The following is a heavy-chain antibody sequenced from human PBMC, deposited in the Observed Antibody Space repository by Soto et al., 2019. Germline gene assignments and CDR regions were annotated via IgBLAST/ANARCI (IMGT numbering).Heavy chain of an antibody. V-gene: IGHV3-23*01. CDR3: AKDLVEPQTGDEDY. CDR1: GFTFSSYA. J-gene: IGHJ4*02. Sequence: EVPLLESGGGLVQPGGSLRLSCAASGFTFSSYAMSWVRQAPGKGLEWVSAISGSGGSTYYADSVKGRFTISRDNSKNTLYLQMNSLRAEDTAVYYCAKDLVEPQTGDEDYWGQGTLVTVSS. CDR2: ISGSGGST. D-gene: IGHD7-27*01.